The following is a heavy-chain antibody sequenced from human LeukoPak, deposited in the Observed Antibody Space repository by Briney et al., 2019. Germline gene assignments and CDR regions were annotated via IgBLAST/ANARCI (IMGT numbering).Heavy chain of an antibody. CDR2: IKQDGSEK. D-gene: IGHD6-13*01. J-gene: IGHJ5*02. CDR1: GFTFSNYW. V-gene: IGHV3-7*01. CDR3: ARAGSSWYGEWFDP. Sequence: GGSLRLSCAASGFTFSNYWMTWVRQVPGKGLEWVANIKQDGSEKYYVDSVKGRFTISRDNAKNSVYLQMNSLRAEDTAVYYCARAGSSWYGEWFDPWGQGTLVIVSS.